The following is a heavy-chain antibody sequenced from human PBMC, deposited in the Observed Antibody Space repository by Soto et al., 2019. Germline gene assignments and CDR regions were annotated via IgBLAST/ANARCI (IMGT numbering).Heavy chain of an antibody. V-gene: IGHV4-59*01. Sequence: QVQLQESGPGLVKPSETLSLTCTVSGGSISSYYWSWIRQPPGKGLEWIGYIYYSGSTNYNPSLTSRVTISVDTSKNQFSLKLSSVTAADTAVYYCARDIGYGYSSSWFPRRTWGMDVWGQGTTVTVSS. CDR3: ARDIGYGYSSSWFPRRTWGMDV. D-gene: IGHD6-13*01. CDR2: IYYSGST. J-gene: IGHJ6*02. CDR1: GGSISSYY.